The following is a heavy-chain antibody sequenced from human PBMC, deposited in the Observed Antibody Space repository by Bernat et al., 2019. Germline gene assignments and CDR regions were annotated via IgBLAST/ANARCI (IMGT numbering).Heavy chain of an antibody. CDR1: GYTFTSYY. J-gene: IGHJ4*02. Sequence: QVQLVQSGAEVKKPGASVKVSCKASGYTFTSYYMHWVRQAPGQGLEWMGIINPSGGSTSYAQKFQGRVTMTRDTSTSTVYMELSSLRSEYTAVYYCARTHLYDESSGYYHFDYWGQGTLVTVSS. CDR3: ARTHLYDESSGYYHFDY. CDR2: INPSGGST. D-gene: IGHD3-22*01. V-gene: IGHV1-46*01.